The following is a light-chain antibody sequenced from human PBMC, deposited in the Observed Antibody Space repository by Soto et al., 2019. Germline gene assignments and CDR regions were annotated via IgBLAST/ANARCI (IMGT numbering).Light chain of an antibody. V-gene: IGKV1-5*03. Sequence: DIQMTQSPSTLSASVGDRLTITCRASESLSRWLAWYQQKPGKPPKLLIDRASSLKSGVPSRFSGSGTETEFTLTISSLQTDDFATYYGQQYYSFRTFGQGTKVEIK. J-gene: IGKJ1*01. CDR3: QQYYSFRT. CDR2: RAS. CDR1: ESLSRW.